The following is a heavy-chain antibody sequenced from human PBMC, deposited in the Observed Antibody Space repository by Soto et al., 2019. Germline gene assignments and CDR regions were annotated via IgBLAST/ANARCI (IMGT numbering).Heavy chain of an antibody. CDR1: GYTFTSYD. D-gene: IGHD3-3*01. J-gene: IGHJ6*03. Sequence: ASVKVCCKASGYTFTSYDINWVRQDPGQGLEWMGWISAYNGNTNYAQKLQGRVTMTTDTSTSTAYMELRSLRSDDTAVYYCARVMDDFWSGYYDYYYYMDVWGKGTTVTVSS. V-gene: IGHV1-18*01. CDR3: ARVMDDFWSGYYDYYYYMDV. CDR2: ISAYNGNT.